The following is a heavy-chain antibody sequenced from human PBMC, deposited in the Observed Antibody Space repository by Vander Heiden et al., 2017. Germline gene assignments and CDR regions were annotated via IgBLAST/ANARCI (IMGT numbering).Heavy chain of an antibody. J-gene: IGHJ4*02. CDR2: VKPTTGDT. D-gene: IGHD1-26*01. Sequence: QVQLVVSGAAVKKPGASVKVSCKASGYSFTDFYIHWVRQTPGQGLEWLGRVKPTTGDTEYPQKFQDRVTLTGDASTITAYLELSSLKSDDTAVYYCATANWKNGLMGASTAYWSQGTQVTVSS. CDR3: ATANWKNGLMGASTAY. V-gene: IGHV1-2*06. CDR1: GYSFTDFY.